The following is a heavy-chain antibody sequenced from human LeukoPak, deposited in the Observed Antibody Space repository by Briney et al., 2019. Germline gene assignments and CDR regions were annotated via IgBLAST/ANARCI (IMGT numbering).Heavy chain of an antibody. V-gene: IGHV4-59*01. CDR2: IDYSGST. D-gene: IGHD7-27*01. J-gene: IGHJ4*02. Sequence: SETLSLTCTVSGGSISSYYWSWIRQPPGKRLEWIGYIDYSGSTNCNPSLRSRVTMSVTTSRNQFSLKLSSVTAADTAVYYCARDTNWGPQMWGQGTLVTVSS. CDR3: ARDTNWGPQM. CDR1: GGSISSYY.